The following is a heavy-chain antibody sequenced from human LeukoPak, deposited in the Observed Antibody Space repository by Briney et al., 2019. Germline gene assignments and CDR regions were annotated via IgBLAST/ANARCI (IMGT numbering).Heavy chain of an antibody. CDR1: GGSISSYY. CDR3: AILGSSSDY. J-gene: IGHJ4*02. CDR2: IYYSGST. D-gene: IGHD1-26*01. V-gene: IGHV4-59*01. Sequence: SETLSLTCTVSGGSISSYYWSWIRQPPGEGLEWIGYIYYSGSTNYNPSLKSRVTISVDTSKNQFSLKLSSVTAADTAVYYCAILGSSSDYWGQGTLVTVSS.